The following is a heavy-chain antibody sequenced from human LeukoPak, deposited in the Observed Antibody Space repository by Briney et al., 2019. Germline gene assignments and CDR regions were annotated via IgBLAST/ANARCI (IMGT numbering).Heavy chain of an antibody. CDR1: GGSISSGGYY. Sequence: SETLSLTCTVSGGSISSGGYYWSWIRQHPGKGLEWIGYTYYSGSTYYNPSLKSRVTISVDTSKNQFSLKLSSVTAADTAVYYCARGLLFSWFDPWGQGTLVTVSS. V-gene: IGHV4-31*03. J-gene: IGHJ5*02. D-gene: IGHD2-21*02. CDR2: TYYSGST. CDR3: ARGLLFSWFDP.